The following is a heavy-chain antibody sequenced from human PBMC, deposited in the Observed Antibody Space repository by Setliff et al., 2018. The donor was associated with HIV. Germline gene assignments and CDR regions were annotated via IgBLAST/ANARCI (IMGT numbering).Heavy chain of an antibody. CDR1: SDSIRFYY. J-gene: IGHJ4*01. D-gene: IGHD6-13*01. CDR3: ARDEGRATGSWWDQSASWYLDY. CDR2: VYYTGST. Sequence: SETLSLTCTVSSDSIRFYYWTWIRQPPGKGLEWIGNVYYTGSTNYNPSLKSRITISIDTSKSQFSLKLTSVAAADTAVYYCARDEGRATGSWWDQSASWYLDYWGHGILVTVSS. V-gene: IGHV4-59*01.